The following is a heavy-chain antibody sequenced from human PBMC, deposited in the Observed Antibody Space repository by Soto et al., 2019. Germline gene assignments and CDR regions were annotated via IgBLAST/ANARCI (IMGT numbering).Heavy chain of an antibody. D-gene: IGHD6-19*01. J-gene: IGHJ4*02. CDR3: ERSTEVAGQDY. Sequence: PGGSLRLSCATSGFNLSNYWMSWVRQAPGKGLEWVANIKEDGSEKYYEDSVKGRFTISRDNAKNSLSLQMNSLRVEDTAVYYCERSTEVAGQDYWGQGALGTAPQ. CDR2: IKEDGSEK. CDR1: GFNLSNYW. V-gene: IGHV3-7*03.